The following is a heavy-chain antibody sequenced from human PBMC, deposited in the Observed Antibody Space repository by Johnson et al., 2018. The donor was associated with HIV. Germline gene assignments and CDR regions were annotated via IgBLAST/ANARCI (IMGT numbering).Heavy chain of an antibody. D-gene: IGHD3-3*01. J-gene: IGHJ3*02. CDR3: AREQATLFFRASGAAFNI. Sequence: QVQLVESGGGLVQPGVSLRLSCGASGFTFSRYWMSWVRQAPGKGLEWVADISYDGSNKYYADSLMGRFTISRDNSKNSLYLQMNSLRPEDTAVYYCAREQATLFFRASGAAFNIWGRGTTVTVSS. V-gene: IGHV3-30*03. CDR1: GFTFSRYW. CDR2: ISYDGSNK.